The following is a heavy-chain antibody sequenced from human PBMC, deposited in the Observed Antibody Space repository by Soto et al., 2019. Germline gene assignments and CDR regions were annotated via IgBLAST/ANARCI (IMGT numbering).Heavy chain of an antibody. D-gene: IGHD2-21*02. CDR3: ARGGAFIVVVTAAPDAFDI. Sequence: QVQLVQSGAEVKKPGSSVKVSCKASGGTFSSYAISWVRQAPGQGLEWMGGIIPIFGTANYAQKFQGRVTITADESTSTAYMELSSLRSEDTAVYYCARGGAFIVVVTAAPDAFDIWGQGTMVTVSS. V-gene: IGHV1-69*12. J-gene: IGHJ3*02. CDR1: GGTFSSYA. CDR2: IIPIFGTA.